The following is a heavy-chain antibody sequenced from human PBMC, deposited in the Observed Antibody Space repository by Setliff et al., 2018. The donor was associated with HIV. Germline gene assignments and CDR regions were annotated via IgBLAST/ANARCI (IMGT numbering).Heavy chain of an antibody. CDR3: ARVHQYDFWSGYSGWYFDL. CDR2: IYSGGST. D-gene: IGHD3-3*01. CDR1: GFSVSNNY. Sequence: GGSLRLSCAASGFSVSNNYMTWVRQAPGKGLEWVSVIYSGGSTYYADSVKGRFTISRDNSKNTLYLQMNSLRAEDTAVYYCARVHQYDFWSGYSGWYFDLWGRGTLVTVSS. J-gene: IGHJ2*01. V-gene: IGHV3-53*05.